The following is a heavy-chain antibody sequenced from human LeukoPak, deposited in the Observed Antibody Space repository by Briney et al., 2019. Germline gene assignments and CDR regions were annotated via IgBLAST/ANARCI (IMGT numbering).Heavy chain of an antibody. CDR3: ARRPLHSQNWLAP. CDR1: GATFTSYS. V-gene: IGHV5-51*01. J-gene: IGHJ5*02. CDR2: IFPGDSDT. Sequence: GESLKISCQCYGATFTSYSVAWVRQLPGKGLEGMGIIFPGDSDTRYSPSIQGQVTISVDRSISTAYLQWSSLKGSDTAIYYCARRPLHSQNWLAPWGQGTLVTVSS.